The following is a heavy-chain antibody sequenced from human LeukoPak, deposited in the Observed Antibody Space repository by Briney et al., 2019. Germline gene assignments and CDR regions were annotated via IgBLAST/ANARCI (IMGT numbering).Heavy chain of an antibody. J-gene: IGHJ4*02. V-gene: IGHV4-39*01. D-gene: IGHD3-22*01. CDR1: GGSISSSSYY. Sequence: SSETLSLTCTVSGGSISSSSYYWGWIRQPPGKGLEWIGSIYYSGNTYHDPSLKSRVTISVDTSKNQFSLKLSSVTAADTAVYYCARQGIGYDSTGYLVGFDYWGQGTLVTVSS. CDR3: ARQGIGYDSTGYLVGFDY. CDR2: IYYSGNT.